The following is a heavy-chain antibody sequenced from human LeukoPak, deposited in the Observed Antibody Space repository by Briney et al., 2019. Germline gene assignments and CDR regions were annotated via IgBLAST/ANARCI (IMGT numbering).Heavy chain of an antibody. V-gene: IGHV4-59*01. CDR3: ARGRRDGSYYFDY. CDR2: VYHTGST. Sequence: SETLSLTCAVYGGSFSGYFWSWIRQPPGKGLEWIGYVYHTGSTNYNPSLKSQFTISIETSRNQFSLSLTSVTAADTAMYYCARGRRDGSYYFDYWGQGTSVTVSS. J-gene: IGHJ4*02. CDR1: GGSFSGYF.